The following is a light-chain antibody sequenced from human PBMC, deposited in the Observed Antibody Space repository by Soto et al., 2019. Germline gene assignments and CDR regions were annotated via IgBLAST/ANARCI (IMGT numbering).Light chain of an antibody. CDR1: QSVASN. CDR3: QHYHNWPPQYT. Sequence: EIVMTQSPASLSVSPGDGATLSCRASQSVASNVAWYQQKPGQGPRLLIHGASTRAAGVPARFSGSGSGTGFTLTISSLQSEDFAVYYCQHYHNWPPQYTFGQGTKLQIK. V-gene: IGKV3-15*01. J-gene: IGKJ2*01. CDR2: GAS.